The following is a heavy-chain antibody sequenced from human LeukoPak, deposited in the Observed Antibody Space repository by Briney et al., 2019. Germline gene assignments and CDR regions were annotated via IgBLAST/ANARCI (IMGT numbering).Heavy chain of an antibody. V-gene: IGHV1-8*01. CDR2: MNPNSGNT. D-gene: IGHD6-13*01. Sequence: ASVKVSCKASGYTFTSYDINWVRQATGQGLERMGWMNPNSGNTGYAQKFQGRVTMTRNTSISTAYMELSSLRSEDTAVYYCARGPGYSSSWYFSWFDPWGQGTLVTVSS. CDR1: GYTFTSYD. J-gene: IGHJ5*02. CDR3: ARGPGYSSSWYFSWFDP.